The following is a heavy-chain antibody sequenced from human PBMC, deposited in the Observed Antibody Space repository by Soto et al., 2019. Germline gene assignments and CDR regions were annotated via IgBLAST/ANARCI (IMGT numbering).Heavy chain of an antibody. D-gene: IGHD3-22*01. CDR2: ISYDGSHE. V-gene: IGHV3-30-3*01. CDR1: GFTLRDFG. Sequence: GGSLRLSCGGSGFTLRDFGGHWIRQAPGKGLEWVAVISYDGSHEYYADSVRGRFIISRDNSKNSLYLQMNSLRADDTAIYYCARDLKQQFANSGYSYGMDVWGQGTSVTVSS. CDR3: ARDLKQQFANSGYSYGMDV. J-gene: IGHJ6*01.